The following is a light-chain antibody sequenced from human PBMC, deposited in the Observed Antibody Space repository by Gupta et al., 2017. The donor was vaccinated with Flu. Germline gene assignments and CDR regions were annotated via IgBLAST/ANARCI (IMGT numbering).Light chain of an antibody. Sequence: PLLSHSPSPSDSLRAPTELICTSRSGLSSYAIAWHQQQPGKGPRYLMKLNSDGSHSKGDGIPDRFSGSSSGAVRYLTISSLQSEDEADYYCQTWGTGPWVFGGGTKLTVL. V-gene: IGLV4-69*01. CDR1: SGLSSYA. CDR2: LNSDGSH. CDR3: QTWGTGPWV. J-gene: IGLJ3*02.